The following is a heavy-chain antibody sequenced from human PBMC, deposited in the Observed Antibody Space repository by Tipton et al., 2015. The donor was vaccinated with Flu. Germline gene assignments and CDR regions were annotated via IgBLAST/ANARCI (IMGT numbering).Heavy chain of an antibody. CDR1: GGTFSGYA. CDR2: IIPISATA. J-gene: IGHJ5*02. V-gene: IGHV1-69*18. CDR3: ARRDYSNYVSEPKNWFDP. Sequence: QLVQSGAEVKKPGSSVKVSCKASGGTFSGYAISWVRQAPGQGLEWMGRIIPISATANHAQKFQGRVTITADESTSSAYMELNSLRSEDTAVYYCARRDYSNYVSEPKNWFDPWGQGTLVTVSS. D-gene: IGHD4-11*01.